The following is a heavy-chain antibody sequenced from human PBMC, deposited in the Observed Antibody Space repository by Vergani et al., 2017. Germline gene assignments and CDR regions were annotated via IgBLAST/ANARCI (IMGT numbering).Heavy chain of an antibody. CDR1: GYTFTSYG. J-gene: IGHJ4*02. V-gene: IGHV1-18*01. CDR3: ARDSAYSSGWYPHYDDSSGYSIDY. Sequence: QVQLVQSGAEVKKPGASVKVSCKASGYTFTSYGISWVRQAPGQGLEWMGWISAYNGNTNYAQKLQGRVTMTTDTSTSTAYMERRSLRSDDTAVYYCARDSAYSSGWYPHYDDSSGYSIDYWGQGTLVTVSS. CDR2: ISAYNGNT. D-gene: IGHD3-22*01.